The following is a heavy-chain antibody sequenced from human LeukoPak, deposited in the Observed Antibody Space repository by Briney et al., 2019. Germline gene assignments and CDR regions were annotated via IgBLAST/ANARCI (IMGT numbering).Heavy chain of an antibody. V-gene: IGHV4-59*01. J-gene: IGHJ4*02. CDR3: ARDKSDFWSGYPEYFDY. D-gene: IGHD3-3*01. CDR2: IYYSGST. Sequence: SETLSLTCTVSGGPISSYYWSWIRQPPGKGLEWIGYIYYSGSTNYNPSLKSRVTISVDTSKNQFSLKLSSVTAADTAVYYCARDKSDFWSGYPEYFDYWGQGTLVTVSS. CDR1: GGPISSYY.